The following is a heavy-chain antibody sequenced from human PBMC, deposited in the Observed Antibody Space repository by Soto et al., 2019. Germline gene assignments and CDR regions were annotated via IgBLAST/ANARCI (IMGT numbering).Heavy chain of an antibody. J-gene: IGHJ3*02. CDR1: GYTFTSYY. D-gene: IGHD3-3*01. V-gene: IGHV1-46*01. CDR2: INPSGGST. CDR3: ARGFTALRVLEWLLSNHDAFDI. Sequence: ASVKVSCKASGYTFTSYYMHWVRQAPGQGLEWMGIINPSGGSTSYAQKFQGRVTMTRDTSTSTVYMELSSLRSEDTAVYYCARGFTALRVLEWLLSNHDAFDIWGQGTMVTVSS.